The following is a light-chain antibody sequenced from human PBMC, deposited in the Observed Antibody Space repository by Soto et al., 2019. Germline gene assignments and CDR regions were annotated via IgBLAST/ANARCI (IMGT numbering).Light chain of an antibody. CDR2: EDV. CDR1: SSDVGGYNL. CDR3: CTYAGSSSFVV. Sequence: QSALTQPASVSGSPGQSITISCTGTSSDVGGYNLVSWYQHHPGKAPKLIIDEDVKRPSGVSHRFSGSKSGDTASLTISRLQAEDEADYYCCTYAGSSSFVVFGGGTKLTVL. J-gene: IGLJ2*01. V-gene: IGLV2-23*01.